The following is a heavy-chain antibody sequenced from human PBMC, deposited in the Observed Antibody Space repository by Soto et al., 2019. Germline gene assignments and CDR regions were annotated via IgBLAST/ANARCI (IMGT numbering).Heavy chain of an antibody. V-gene: IGHV3-33*04. CDR3: ATWQGSLNFHY. Sequence: SLRLSCAASGFSFSLYGMHCVLQAPGKGIECVAAIWDDGRRKDYADSVKDRLFISRDNSKNTLYLQLDSLRPEDTAVYYCATWQGSLNFHYWGQGTLVTVSS. CDR2: IWDDGRRK. CDR1: GFSFSLYG. J-gene: IGHJ4*02.